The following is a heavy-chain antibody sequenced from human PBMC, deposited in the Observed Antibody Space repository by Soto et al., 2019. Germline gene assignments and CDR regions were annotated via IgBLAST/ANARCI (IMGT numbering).Heavy chain of an antibody. CDR3: ARVSCPGMVRGFIITTGFGYFDY. D-gene: IGHD3-10*01. CDR2: TYYRSKWYN. Sequence: SQTLSLTCVISGDSVSSNSAAWNWIRQSPSRGLEWLGRTYYRSKWYNDYAVSVKSRITINPDTSKNQFSLQLNSVTPEDTAVSYCARVSCPGMVRGFIITTGFGYFDYWGQGTLVTVSS. V-gene: IGHV6-1*01. CDR1: GDSVSSNSAA. J-gene: IGHJ4*02.